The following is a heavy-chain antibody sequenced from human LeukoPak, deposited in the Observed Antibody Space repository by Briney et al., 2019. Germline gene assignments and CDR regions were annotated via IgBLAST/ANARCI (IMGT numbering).Heavy chain of an antibody. CDR3: ATAGRMGYYDSSGYLYYFDY. V-gene: IGHV1-69*06. D-gene: IGHD3-22*01. Sequence: SVKVSCKASGGTFSSYAISWVRQAPGQGLEWMGGIIPIFGTANYAQKFQGRVTMTEDTSTDTAYMELSSLRSEDTAVYYCATAGRMGYYDSSGYLYYFDYWGQGTLVTVSS. CDR1: GGTFSSYA. CDR2: IIPIFGTA. J-gene: IGHJ4*02.